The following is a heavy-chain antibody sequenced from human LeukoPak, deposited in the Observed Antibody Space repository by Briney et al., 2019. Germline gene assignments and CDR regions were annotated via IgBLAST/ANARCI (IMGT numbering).Heavy chain of an antibody. Sequence: ASVKVSCKASGYTFTSYGISWVRQAPGQGLEWMGWISAYNGNTNYAQKLPGRVTMTTDTSTSTAYMELRSLRSDDTAVYYCARAKRRFLEWLPRPYYYYMDVWGKGTTVTVSS. CDR2: ISAYNGNT. D-gene: IGHD3-3*01. CDR3: ARAKRRFLEWLPRPYYYYMDV. J-gene: IGHJ6*03. CDR1: GYTFTSYG. V-gene: IGHV1-18*01.